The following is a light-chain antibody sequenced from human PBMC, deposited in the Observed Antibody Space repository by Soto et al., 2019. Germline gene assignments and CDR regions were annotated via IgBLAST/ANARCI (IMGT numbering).Light chain of an antibody. CDR3: QQSYSTPRT. CDR2: AAS. CDR1: QSISSY. J-gene: IGKJ1*01. V-gene: IGKV1-39*01. Sequence: DIQMTQSPSSLSASVGDRFTITCRASQSISSYLNWYQQKPGKAPKLLIYAASSLQSGVPSRFSGSVSGTGFTLTISSLQPEDFATYYCQQSYSTPRTFGQGTKVDIK.